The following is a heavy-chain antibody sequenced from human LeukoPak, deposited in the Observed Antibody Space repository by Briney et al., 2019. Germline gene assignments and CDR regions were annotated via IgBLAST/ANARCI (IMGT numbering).Heavy chain of an antibody. J-gene: IGHJ5*02. CDR2: IYPGDSDT. V-gene: IGHV5-51*01. CDR3: ARALGYCSSTSCYRWFDP. CDR1: GYSFTSYW. D-gene: IGHD2-2*01. Sequence: GESLKISCQGSGYSFTSYWIGWVRQMPGKGLEWMGIIYPGDSDTRYSPSFQGQVTISAGKSIRTAYLQWSSLQASDTAMYYCARALGYCSSTSCYRWFDPWGQGTLVTVSS.